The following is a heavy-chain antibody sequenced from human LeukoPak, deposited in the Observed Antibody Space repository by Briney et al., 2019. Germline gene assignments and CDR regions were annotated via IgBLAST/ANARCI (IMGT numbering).Heavy chain of an antibody. CDR3: ASSQEITMVRGARGYFFDY. D-gene: IGHD3-10*01. Sequence: VASVKVSCKASGGTLSSYAISWVRQAPGQGLEWMGGIIPIFGTANYAQKFQGKVTITADESTSTAYMELSSLRSEDAAVYYCASSQEITMVRGARGYFFDYWGQGTLVTVSS. V-gene: IGHV1-69*13. CDR1: GGTLSSYA. CDR2: IIPIFGTA. J-gene: IGHJ4*02.